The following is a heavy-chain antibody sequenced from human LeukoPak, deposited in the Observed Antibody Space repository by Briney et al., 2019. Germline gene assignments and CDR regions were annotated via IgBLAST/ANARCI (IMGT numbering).Heavy chain of an antibody. J-gene: IGHJ6*02. D-gene: IGHD6-19*01. CDR3: ARSYSSGWDYYYAMDV. V-gene: IGHV3-21*01. CDR2: ISSSGSYI. Sequence: GGSLRLSCAASGFTFSDYNMNWVRQAPGKGLEWVSSISSSGSYIYYADSLKDRFTISRDNAKNSLYLQVNSLRVEDTAVYYCARSYSSGWDYYYAMDVWGQGTTVTVSS. CDR1: GFTFSDYN.